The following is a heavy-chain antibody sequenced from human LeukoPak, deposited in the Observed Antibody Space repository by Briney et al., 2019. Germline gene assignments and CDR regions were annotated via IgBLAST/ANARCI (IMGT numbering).Heavy chain of an antibody. CDR3: ARARWWLPMSFDY. D-gene: IGHD5-12*01. Sequence: SETLSLTCAVYGGSFSGYYWSWIRQPPGKGLEWIGEINHSGSTNYNPSLKSRVTISVDTSKNQFSLKLSSVTAADTAVYYCARARWWLPMSFDYWGQGTLVTVSS. CDR1: GGSFSGYY. J-gene: IGHJ4*02. V-gene: IGHV4-34*01. CDR2: INHSGST.